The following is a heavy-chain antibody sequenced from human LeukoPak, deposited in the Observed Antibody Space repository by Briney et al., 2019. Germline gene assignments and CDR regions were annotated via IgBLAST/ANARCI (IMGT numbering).Heavy chain of an antibody. CDR2: INPNSGDT. CDR1: GYTFTGFY. Sequence: ASVKVSCKASGYTFTGFYMHWVRQAPGQGLEWMGWINPNSGDTNYAQKFQGRVTMTRDTSISTAYMELSSLRSEDTAVYYCVRVKSGSSARCGRDVGGQGTTVTVSS. CDR3: VRVKSGSSARCGRDV. J-gene: IGHJ6*02. D-gene: IGHD1-26*01. V-gene: IGHV1-2*02.